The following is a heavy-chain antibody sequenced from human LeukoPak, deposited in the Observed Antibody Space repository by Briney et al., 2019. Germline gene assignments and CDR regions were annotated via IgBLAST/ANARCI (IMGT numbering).Heavy chain of an antibody. CDR1: GFTFDDYG. D-gene: IGHD2-2*01. V-gene: IGHV3-20*01. CDR3: ASIGYCSSTSCAPIP. CDR2: INWNGGRT. J-gene: IGHJ5*02. Sequence: GGSLRLSCAASGFTFDDYGMSWVRQAPGKGLEWVSGINWNGGRTGYADSVKGRFTISRDNAKNSLYLQMNSLRAEDTALYHCASIGYCSSTSCAPIPWGQGTLVTVSS.